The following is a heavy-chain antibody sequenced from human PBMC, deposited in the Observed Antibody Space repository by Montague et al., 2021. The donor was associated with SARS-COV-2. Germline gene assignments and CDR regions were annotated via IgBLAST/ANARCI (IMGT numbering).Heavy chain of an antibody. CDR2: IYYSGST. CDR3: ARVGRQQLVRLAGMDV. CDR1: GGSISSSSYY. J-gene: IGHJ6*02. V-gene: IGHV4-39*07. D-gene: IGHD6-13*01. Sequence: SETRSLTCTVSGGSISSSSYYWGWIRQPPGKGLEWIGSIYYSGSTYYNPSLKSRVTISADTSKNPFSLKLSSVTAADTAVYDCARVGRQQLVRLAGMDVWGQGTTVTVSS.